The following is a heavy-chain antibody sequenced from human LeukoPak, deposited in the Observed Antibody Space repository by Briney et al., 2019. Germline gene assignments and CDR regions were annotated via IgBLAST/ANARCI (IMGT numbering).Heavy chain of an antibody. CDR1: GFTFSSYA. J-gene: IGHJ4*02. D-gene: IGHD6-13*01. CDR2: ISYDGSNK. Sequence: GRSLRLSCAASGFTFSSYAMHWVRQAPGKGLEWVAVISYDGSNKYYADPVKGRFTISRDNSKNTLYLQMNSLRAEDTAVYYCARAPIAAAGTDYFDYWGQGTLVTVSS. V-gene: IGHV3-30-3*01. CDR3: ARAPIAAAGTDYFDY.